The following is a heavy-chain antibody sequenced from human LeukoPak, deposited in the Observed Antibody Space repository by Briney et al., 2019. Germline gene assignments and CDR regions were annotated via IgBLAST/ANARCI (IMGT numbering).Heavy chain of an antibody. V-gene: IGHV1-2*02. J-gene: IGHJ6*02. CDR2: INPNSGGT. Sequence: GASVKVSCKASGYTFTGYYMHWVRQAPGQGVEGMGWINPNSGGTNYAQKFQGRVTMTRDTSISTAYMELSRLRSDDTAVYYCARSFLEWGFSYYYAMDVWGQGTTVTVSS. D-gene: IGHD3-3*01. CDR1: GYTFTGYY. CDR3: ARSFLEWGFSYYYAMDV.